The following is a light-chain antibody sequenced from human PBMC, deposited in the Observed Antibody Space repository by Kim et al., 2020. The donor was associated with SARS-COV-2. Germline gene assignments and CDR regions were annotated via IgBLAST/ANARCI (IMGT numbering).Light chain of an antibody. CDR1: SGSSN. V-gene: IGKV3D-15*01. CDR3: QQYNNWPLT. J-gene: IGKJ4*01. CDR2: GAS. Sequence: GSPGGDTPPFRDGQRSGSSNLAWYQQKTGQAPRLLIYGASSRATGIPCRFSGSGSGTDFTFSISRLESEDFAVYYCQQYNNWPLTFGGGTKVEI.